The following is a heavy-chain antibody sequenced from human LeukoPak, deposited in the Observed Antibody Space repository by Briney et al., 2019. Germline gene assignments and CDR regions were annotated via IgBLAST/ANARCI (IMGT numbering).Heavy chain of an antibody. D-gene: IGHD6-19*01. Sequence: GGSLRLSCAASGFTLRSNWMSWVRQAPGKGLEWVANIKQDGSHKNYADSVKGRFTISRDNAKNSLYLQMNSLRAEDTAVYYCARGGVYSSGWYVDYWGQGTLVTVSS. CDR3: ARGGVYSSGWYVDY. CDR1: GFTLRSNW. J-gene: IGHJ4*02. V-gene: IGHV3-7*01. CDR2: IKQDGSHK.